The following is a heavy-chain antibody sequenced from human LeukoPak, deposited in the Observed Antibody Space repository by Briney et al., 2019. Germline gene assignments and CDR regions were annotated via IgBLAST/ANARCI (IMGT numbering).Heavy chain of an antibody. CDR1: GDSISGYH. CDR3: ARDKDYGDYGSLFDY. CDR2: IYYSGGA. D-gene: IGHD4-17*01. V-gene: IGHV4-59*01. Sequence: PSETLSLTCIVSGDSISGYHWSWIRQPPGKGLEWIGYIYYSGGANYNPSLKSRVTISVDMSKNQFSLKLSSVTAADTAVYYCARDKDYGDYGSLFDYWGQGTLVTVSS. J-gene: IGHJ4*02.